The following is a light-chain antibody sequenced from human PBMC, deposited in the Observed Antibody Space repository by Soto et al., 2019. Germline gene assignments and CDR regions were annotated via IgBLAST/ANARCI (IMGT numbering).Light chain of an antibody. CDR2: GAS. V-gene: IGKV3-20*01. CDR3: QQYGSSPLT. J-gene: IGKJ4*01. Sequence: EIVLTQSPCPLSLSPGERATLSCRASQSVSSSHLPWYQQKPGQAPRLLFYGASRRATGIPDRFSGSGSGTDFTLTIIRLEPEDFAVYYCQQYGSSPLTFGGGTKVHI. CDR1: QSVSSSH.